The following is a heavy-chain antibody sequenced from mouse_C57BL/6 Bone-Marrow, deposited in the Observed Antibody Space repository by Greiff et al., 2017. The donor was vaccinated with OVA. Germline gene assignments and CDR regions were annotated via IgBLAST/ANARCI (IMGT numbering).Heavy chain of an antibody. Sequence: EVQLQQSGAELVRPGASVKLSCTASGFNIKDDYMHWVKQRPEQGLEWIGWIDPENGDTEYASKFQGKATITADTSSNTAYLPLSSLTSEDTAVYYCTTAYDQAWFAYWGQGTLVTVSA. CDR3: TTAYDQAWFAY. J-gene: IGHJ3*01. D-gene: IGHD2-3*01. CDR2: IDPENGDT. CDR1: GFNIKDDY. V-gene: IGHV14-4*01.